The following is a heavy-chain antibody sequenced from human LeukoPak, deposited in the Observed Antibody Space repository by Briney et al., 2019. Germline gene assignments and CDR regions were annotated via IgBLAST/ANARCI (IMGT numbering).Heavy chain of an antibody. CDR2: ISGSGGTT. Sequence: GGSLRLSCAASEFTFNRYGMSWVRQAPGKGLEWVSAISGSGGTTYYADSVKGRFTISRDNSKNTLYLQINSLRAEDTAVYYCAKDHLPGIVVADRDYWGQGALVTVSS. D-gene: IGHD6-19*01. CDR3: AKDHLPGIVVADRDY. V-gene: IGHV3-23*01. J-gene: IGHJ4*02. CDR1: EFTFNRYG.